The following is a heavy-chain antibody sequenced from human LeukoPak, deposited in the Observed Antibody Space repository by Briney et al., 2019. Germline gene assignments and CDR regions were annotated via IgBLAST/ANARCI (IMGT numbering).Heavy chain of an antibody. J-gene: IGHJ3*02. Sequence: ASETLSLTCAVYGGSFSGYYWSWIRQPPGKGLGWTGEINHSGSTNYNPSLKSRVTISVDTSKNQFSLKLSSVTAADTAVYYCAREPNWYCSGGSCTRGAFDIWGQGTMVTVSS. D-gene: IGHD2-15*01. CDR1: GGSFSGYY. CDR2: INHSGST. CDR3: AREPNWYCSGGSCTRGAFDI. V-gene: IGHV4-34*01.